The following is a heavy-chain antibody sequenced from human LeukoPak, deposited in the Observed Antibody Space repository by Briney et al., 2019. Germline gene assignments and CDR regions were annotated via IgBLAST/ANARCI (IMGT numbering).Heavy chain of an antibody. CDR2: ISYDGSNK. Sequence: GRSLRLSCAASGFTFSSYAMHWVRQAPGKGLEWVAVISYDGSNKYYADSVKGRFTISRDNSKNTLYLQVNSLRAEDTAVYYCARDIVVVPAAMYYYGMDVWGQGTTVTVSS. V-gene: IGHV3-30-3*01. J-gene: IGHJ6*02. CDR1: GFTFSSYA. CDR3: ARDIVVVPAAMYYYGMDV. D-gene: IGHD2-2*01.